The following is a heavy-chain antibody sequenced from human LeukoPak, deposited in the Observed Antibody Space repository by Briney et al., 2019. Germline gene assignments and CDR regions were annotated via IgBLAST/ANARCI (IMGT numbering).Heavy chain of an antibody. J-gene: IGHJ4*02. Sequence: GGSLRLSCAASGFTFSNYAMPWVRQAPGKGLEWVAVIWYDGSNKYYADSVKGRFTISRDNSKNTLYLQMNSLRAEDTAVYYCARESLGYCSGGSCLPYWGQGTLVTVSS. V-gene: IGHV3-33*08. CDR2: IWYDGSNK. CDR3: ARESLGYCSGGSCLPY. D-gene: IGHD2-15*01. CDR1: GFTFSNYA.